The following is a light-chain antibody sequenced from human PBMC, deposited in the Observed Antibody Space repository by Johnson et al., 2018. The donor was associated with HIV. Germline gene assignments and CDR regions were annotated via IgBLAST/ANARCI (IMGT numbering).Light chain of an antibody. Sequence: HSVLTQPPSASGTPGQRVTISCSGSSSNIGSYTVNWYQQLPGTAPKLLIYRNNQRPSGVPDRFSGSKSGTSASLAISGLQVDEEADYYWAAWDDSLNCPVFGTGTKVTVL. V-gene: IGLV1-44*01. CDR2: RNN. CDR1: SSNIGSYT. CDR3: AAWDDSLNCPV. J-gene: IGLJ1*01.